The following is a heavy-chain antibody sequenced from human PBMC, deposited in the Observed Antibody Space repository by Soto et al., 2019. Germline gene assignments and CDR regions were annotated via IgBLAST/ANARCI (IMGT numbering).Heavy chain of an antibody. J-gene: IGHJ4*02. CDR1: GFIFSSRA. Sequence: PGGSLRLSCAASGFIFSSRAMSWVRQAPGKGLEWASAISGSGYNTYYADSVKGRFTISRDNSKNTVYLQINSLRAEDAAVYYCAKEMTSGYYLFDYWGQGTLVTVSS. CDR3: AKEMTSGYYLFDY. CDR2: ISGSGYNT. D-gene: IGHD3-22*01. V-gene: IGHV3-23*01.